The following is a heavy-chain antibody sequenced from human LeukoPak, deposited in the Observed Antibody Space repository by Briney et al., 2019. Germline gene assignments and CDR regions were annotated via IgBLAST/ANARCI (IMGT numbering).Heavy chain of an antibody. J-gene: IGHJ4*02. Sequence: GGSPRLSCAHSGYTPCSYSMNWVPHAPGKGLGWVSHICWSGSTIYYADSVKGRFTISRDNDKSSLYLQMNSLRAEDTAVYYCARDQDYYPGYSSGWYYWGQGTLVTVSS. CDR1: GYTPCSYS. CDR2: ICWSGSTI. D-gene: IGHD6-19*01. CDR3: ARDQDYYPGYSSGWYY. V-gene: IGHV3-48*01.